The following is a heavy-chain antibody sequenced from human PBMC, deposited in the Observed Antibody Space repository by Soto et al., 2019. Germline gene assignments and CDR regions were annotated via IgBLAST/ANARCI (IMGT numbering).Heavy chain of an antibody. J-gene: IGHJ3*02. CDR2: IYWDDDK. Sequence: SGPTLENPTQTLTLTCTFSGFSLSTSGVGVGWIRQPPGKALEWLALIYWDDDKRYSPSLKSRLTITKDTSKNQVVLTMTNMDPVDTATYYCARVVVPAAKVYAFDIWGQGTMVTVSS. V-gene: IGHV2-5*02. CDR3: ARVVVPAAKVYAFDI. CDR1: GFSLSTSGVG. D-gene: IGHD2-2*01.